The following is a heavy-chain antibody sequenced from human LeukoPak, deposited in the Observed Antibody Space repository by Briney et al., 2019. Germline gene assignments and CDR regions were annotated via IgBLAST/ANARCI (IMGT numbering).Heavy chain of an antibody. CDR3: ARVQQQLTAEGYYFDY. V-gene: IGHV4-39*07. J-gene: IGHJ4*02. Sequence: PSETLSLTCSVSGDSITGYYWGWIRQPPGKGLEWIGNIYYTGNTYYNSSLKSRVTISLDTSKNQFSLKLSSVTAADTAVYYCARVQQQLTAEGYYFDYWGQGTLVTVSS. CDR1: GDSITGYY. D-gene: IGHD6-13*01. CDR2: IYYTGNT.